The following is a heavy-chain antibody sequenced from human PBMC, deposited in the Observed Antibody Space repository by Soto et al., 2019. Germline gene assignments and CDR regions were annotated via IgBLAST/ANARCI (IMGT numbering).Heavy chain of an antibody. V-gene: IGHV1-69*01. CDR1: GGTFSSYA. CDR2: IIPIFGTA. CDR3: ARVVLITMGRGVSSNWFDP. J-gene: IGHJ5*02. Sequence: QVQLVQSGAEVKKPGSSVKVSCKASGGTFSSYAISWVRQAPGQGLEWMGGIIPIFGTANYAQKFQGRVTITADESTSTAYMELSSLRSEDTAVYYCARVVLITMGRGVSSNWFDPWGQGTLVTVSS. D-gene: IGHD3-10*01.